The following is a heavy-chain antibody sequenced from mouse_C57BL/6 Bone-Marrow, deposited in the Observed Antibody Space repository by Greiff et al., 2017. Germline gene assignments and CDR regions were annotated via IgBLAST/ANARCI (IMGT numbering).Heavy chain of an antibody. V-gene: IGHV1-18*01. CDR1: GYTFTDYN. Sequence: EVQLQQSGPELVKPGASVKIPCKASGYTFTDYNMDWVKQSHGKSLEWIGDINPNNGGTIYNQKFKGKATLTVDKSSSTAYMEIRSLTSEDTADYYCARDSNYQAWFAYWGQGTLVTVSA. D-gene: IGHD2-5*01. J-gene: IGHJ3*01. CDR3: ARDSNYQAWFAY. CDR2: INPNNGGT.